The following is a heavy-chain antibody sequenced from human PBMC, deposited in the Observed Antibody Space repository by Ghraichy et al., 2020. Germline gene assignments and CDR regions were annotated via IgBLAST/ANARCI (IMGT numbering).Heavy chain of an antibody. V-gene: IGHV4-31*03. CDR3: ARYCSSTTYLAGNWFDP. D-gene: IGHD2/OR15-2a*01. J-gene: IGHJ5*02. CDR2: IYYSGST. CDR1: GGSISSGGYY. Sequence: SETLSLTCTVSGGSISSGGYYWSWIRQHPGKGLEWIGYIYYSGSTYYNPSLKSRVTISVDTSKNQFSLKLSSVTAADTAVYYCARYCSSTTYLAGNWFDPWGQGTLVTVSS.